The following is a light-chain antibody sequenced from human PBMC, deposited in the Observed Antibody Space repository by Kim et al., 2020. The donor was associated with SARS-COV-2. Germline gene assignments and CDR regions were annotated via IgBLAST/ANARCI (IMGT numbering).Light chain of an antibody. CDR1: QSISSSY. CDR2: GAS. J-gene: IGKJ2*01. CDR3: QQYGSSPYT. Sequence: EIVLTQSPATLSLSPGERAPLSCRASQSISSSYLAWYQQKPGQAPRLLIYGASSRATGIPDRFSGSGSGTDFTLTISRLEPEDFAVYYCQQYGSSPYTFGQGTKLEI. V-gene: IGKV3-20*01.